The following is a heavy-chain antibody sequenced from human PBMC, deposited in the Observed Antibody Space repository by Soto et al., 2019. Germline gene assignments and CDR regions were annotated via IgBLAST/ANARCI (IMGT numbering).Heavy chain of an antibody. CDR2: VYYSGST. D-gene: IGHD5-18*01. CDR3: ARHPLSEYSFGFETNFNY. Sequence: SETLSLTCTVSGGSITSRFYYWGWIRQPPGKGLEWIASVYYSGSTYYNPSLKSRVTISADTSRNSFSLKLSSVTAADTAVYYCARHPLSEYSFGFETNFNYWAQGTLVTVSA. V-gene: IGHV4-39*01. CDR1: GGSITSRFYY. J-gene: IGHJ4*02.